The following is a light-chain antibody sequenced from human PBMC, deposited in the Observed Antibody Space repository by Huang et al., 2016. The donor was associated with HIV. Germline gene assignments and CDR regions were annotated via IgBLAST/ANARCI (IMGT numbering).Light chain of an antibody. CDR3: QQRSNWPPLT. CDR1: QSVSNY. Sequence: EIVFTQSPVTLSLSPGERATLSCRASQSVSNYLVWYQQKPGQAPRLLLYDASNRATGIPARFSGSGSGTDFTLTISSLEPEDFAVYYCQQRSNWPPLTFGGGTKVEIK. CDR2: DAS. J-gene: IGKJ4*01. V-gene: IGKV3-11*01.